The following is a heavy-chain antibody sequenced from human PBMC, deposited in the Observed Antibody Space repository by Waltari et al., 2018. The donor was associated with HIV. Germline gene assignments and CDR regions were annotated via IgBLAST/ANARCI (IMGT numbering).Heavy chain of an antibody. CDR2: INHSGST. J-gene: IGHJ4*02. CDR1: GGSFGGYY. D-gene: IGHD3-22*01. Sequence: QVQLQQWGAGLLKPSETLSLTCAVYGGSFGGYYWSWIRQPPGKGLEWIGDINHSGSTTSNPSLKSRVTISVATSTNPFSLKLSSVTAADTAVYYCARVSMRAAPSPFDYWGQGTLVTVSS. V-gene: IGHV4-34*01. CDR3: ARVSMRAAPSPFDY.